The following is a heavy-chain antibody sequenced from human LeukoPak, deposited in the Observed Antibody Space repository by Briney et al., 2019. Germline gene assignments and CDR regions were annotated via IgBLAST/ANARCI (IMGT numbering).Heavy chain of an antibody. CDR1: GGSISSYY. J-gene: IGHJ4*02. V-gene: IGHV4-59*01. CDR3: ARDLGDAYFDC. Sequence: SETLSLTCTVSGGSISSYYWSWIRQPPGKGLEWIGYIYYSGSTNYNPSLKSRVTISVDTSKNQFSLKLSSVTAADTAVYYCARDLGDAYFDCWGQGTLVTVSS. CDR2: IYYSGST.